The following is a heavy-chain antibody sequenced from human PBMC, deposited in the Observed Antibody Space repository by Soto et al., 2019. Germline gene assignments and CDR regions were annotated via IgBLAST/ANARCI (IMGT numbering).Heavy chain of an antibody. D-gene: IGHD3-16*01. CDR3: ARSMGGRAYYYYYYGMDV. CDR2: INHSGST. Sequence: SETLSLTCAVYGGSFSGYYWSWIRQPPGKGLEWIGEINHSGSTNYNPSLKSRVTISADTSENQFSLKLSSVTAADTAVYYCARSMGGRAYYYYYYGMDVWGQGTTVTVSS. V-gene: IGHV4-34*01. CDR1: GGSFSGYY. J-gene: IGHJ6*02.